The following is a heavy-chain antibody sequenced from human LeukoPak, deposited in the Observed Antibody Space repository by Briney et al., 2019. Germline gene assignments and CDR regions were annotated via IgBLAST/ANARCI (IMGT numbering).Heavy chain of an antibody. V-gene: IGHV4-61*02. CDR3: ARNFSP. D-gene: IGHD3-3*01. J-gene: IGHJ2*01. CDR1: GGSISSDSYY. Sequence: SQTLSLTCTVSGGSISSDSYYWSWIRQPAGKGLEWIGRIYTSGSTNYNPSLKSRVTISVDTSKNQFSLKLSSVIASDTAVYYCARNFSPWGRGTLVTVSS. CDR2: IYTSGST.